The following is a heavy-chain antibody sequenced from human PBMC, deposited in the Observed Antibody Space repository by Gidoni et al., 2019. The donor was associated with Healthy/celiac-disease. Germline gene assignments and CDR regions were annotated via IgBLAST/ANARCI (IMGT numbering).Heavy chain of an antibody. CDR1: GFTFSSYS. CDR3: ARGIQQWLGPFDY. V-gene: IGHV3-21*01. CDR2: ISSSSSYI. D-gene: IGHD6-19*01. J-gene: IGHJ4*02. Sequence: EVQLVESGGGLVKPGGYLRRSCAASGFTFSSYSMNWVRKAPGKGLEWVSSISSSSSYIYYADSVKGRFTISRDNAKNSLYLQMNSLRAEDTAVYYCARGIQQWLGPFDYWGQGTLVTVSS.